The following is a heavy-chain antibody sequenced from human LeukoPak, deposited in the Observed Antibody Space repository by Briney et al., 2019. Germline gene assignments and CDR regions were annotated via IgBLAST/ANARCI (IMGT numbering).Heavy chain of an antibody. J-gene: IGHJ4*02. CDR2: IKSKTDGGTT. Sequence: PGGSLRLSCAASGFTFSNAWMSWVRQAPGKGLEWVGRIKSKTDGGTTDYAAPVKGRFTISRDDSKNTLYLQMNSLKTEDTAVYYCARPSTVTTGEGYDYWGQGTLVTVSS. V-gene: IGHV3-15*01. D-gene: IGHD4-17*01. CDR3: ARPSTVTTGEGYDY. CDR1: GFTFSNAW.